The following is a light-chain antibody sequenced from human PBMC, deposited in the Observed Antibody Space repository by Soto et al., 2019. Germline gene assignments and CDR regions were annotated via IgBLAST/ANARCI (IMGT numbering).Light chain of an antibody. V-gene: IGKV1-27*01. CDR3: HKYNHAPT. J-gene: IGKJ4*01. CDR1: QAISSY. Sequence: DIQLTQSPSSLSASVGDRVTITCRASQAISSYLAWYQQKPGKVPELLIYATSTLQSGAPSRFSGSGSGTDFTFTISSRQPEDVATYYCHKYNHAPTFGGGTKVEIK. CDR2: ATS.